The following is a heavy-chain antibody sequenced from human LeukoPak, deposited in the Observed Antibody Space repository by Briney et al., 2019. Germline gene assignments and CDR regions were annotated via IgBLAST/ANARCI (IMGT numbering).Heavy chain of an antibody. V-gene: IGHV3-74*01. CDR3: VSFYETY. Sequence: PGGSLRLSCAASGNYWMHWVRQAPGKGLVWVSDIDGDGSWTTYADSVKRRFTISKDNAKNTVYLQMNNLRAEDTAVYYCVSFYETYWGRGTLVTVSS. D-gene: IGHD2-2*01. J-gene: IGHJ4*02. CDR1: GNYW. CDR2: IDGDGSWT.